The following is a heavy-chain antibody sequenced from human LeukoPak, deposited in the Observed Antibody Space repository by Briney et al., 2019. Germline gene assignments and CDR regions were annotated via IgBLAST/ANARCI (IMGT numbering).Heavy chain of an antibody. CDR3: ARDAGEVGADYFDY. CDR1: GFTVSTYG. CDR2: ISNDGSNK. Sequence: GGSLRLSCAASGFTVSTYGMHWVRQAPGKGLEWVAVISNDGSNKYYADSVKGRFTISRDNSKNTLYLQMNSLRAEDSAVYYCARDAGEVGADYFDYWGQGTLVTVSS. J-gene: IGHJ4*02. V-gene: IGHV3-30*03. D-gene: IGHD1-26*01.